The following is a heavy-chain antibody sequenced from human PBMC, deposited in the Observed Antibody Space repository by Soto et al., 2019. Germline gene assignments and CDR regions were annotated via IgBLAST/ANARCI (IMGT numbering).Heavy chain of an antibody. V-gene: IGHV3-30-3*01. D-gene: IGHD1-26*01. J-gene: IGHJ6*02. CDR2: ISYDGSNK. Sequence: GGSLRLSCAASGFTFSSYAMHWVRQAPGKGLEWVAVISYDGSNKYYADSVKGRFTISRDNSKNTLYLQMNSLRAEDTAVYYCARERIGGMDVWGQGTTVTVSS. CDR3: ARERIGGMDV. CDR1: GFTFSSYA.